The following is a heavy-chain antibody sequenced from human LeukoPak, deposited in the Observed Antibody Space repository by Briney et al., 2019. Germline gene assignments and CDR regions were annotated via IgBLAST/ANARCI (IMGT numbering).Heavy chain of an antibody. J-gene: IGHJ3*02. Sequence: GGSLRLSCVASGFTFSDFSMTWIRQAPGKGLEWISYFSSSGNAIYYADSVRGRFTISRDNAKNSLYLQMNSLRAEDTAVYYCAKDRYYGSGRPPRAAFDIWGQGTMVTVSS. CDR3: AKDRYYGSGRPPRAAFDI. D-gene: IGHD3-10*01. CDR1: GFTFSDFS. CDR2: FSSSGNAI. V-gene: IGHV3-11*01.